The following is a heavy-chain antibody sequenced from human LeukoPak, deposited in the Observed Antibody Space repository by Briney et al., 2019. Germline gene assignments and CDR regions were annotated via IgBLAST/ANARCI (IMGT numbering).Heavy chain of an antibody. CDR3: ASGTYDFWSGYYDY. V-gene: IGHV4-34*01. CDR2: INHSGST. D-gene: IGHD3-3*01. CDR1: GGSFSGYY. J-gene: IGHJ4*02. Sequence: SETLSLTCAVYGGSFSGYYWSWIRQPPGKGLEWIGEINHSGSTNYNPSLKSRVTISVDTSKNQFSLKLSSVTAADTAVYYCASGTYDFWSGYYDYWGQGTLVSVSS.